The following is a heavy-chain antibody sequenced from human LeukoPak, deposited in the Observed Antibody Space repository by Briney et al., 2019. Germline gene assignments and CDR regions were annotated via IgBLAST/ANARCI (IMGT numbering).Heavy chain of an antibody. CDR3: ARDLGLRWGFDP. CDR2: IYYSGST. J-gene: IGHJ5*02. Sequence: SETLSLTCTVSGGSISSYYWSWIRQPPGKGLEWIGYIYYSGSTNYNPSLKSRVTISVDTSKNQFSLKLSSVTAADTAVYYCARDLGLRWGFDPWGQGTLVTVSS. CDR1: GGSISSYY. D-gene: IGHD4-23*01. V-gene: IGHV4-59*12.